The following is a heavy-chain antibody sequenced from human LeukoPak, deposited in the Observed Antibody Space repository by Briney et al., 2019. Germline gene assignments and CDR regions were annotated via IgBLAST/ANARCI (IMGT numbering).Heavy chain of an antibody. D-gene: IGHD3-10*01. J-gene: IGHJ5*01. V-gene: IGHV4-4*07. CDR1: GGSIRSYY. CDR2: IYTSGST. Sequence: KPSETLFLPCTVSGGSIRSYYWSWIRQPPREGLGWVWGIYTSGSTNYNPSLKSRVTMSVDTSKNQFSLKLSSVTAADTAVCYCARRPRGVIIKTWFDSWGQGTLVTVSS. CDR3: ARRPRGVIIKTWFDS.